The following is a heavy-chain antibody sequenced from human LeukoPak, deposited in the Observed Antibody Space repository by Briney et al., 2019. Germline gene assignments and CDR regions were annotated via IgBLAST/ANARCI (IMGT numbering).Heavy chain of an antibody. CDR1: GLTLSEYW. Sequence: PGGSLRLSCAASGLTLSEYWMHWVRHAPGKGLEWVANIKQDGSEKYYVDSVKGRFTISRDNAKNTLYLQMNSLRAEDTAVYYCAAAGGSGSYYSFDYWGQGTLVTVSS. CDR2: IKQDGSEK. J-gene: IGHJ4*02. V-gene: IGHV3-7*01. CDR3: AAAGGSGSYYSFDY. D-gene: IGHD3-10*01.